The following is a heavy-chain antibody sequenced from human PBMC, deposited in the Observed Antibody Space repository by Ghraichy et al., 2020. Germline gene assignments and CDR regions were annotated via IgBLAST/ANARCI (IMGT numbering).Heavy chain of an antibody. J-gene: IGHJ4*02. Sequence: GGSLRLSCATSGFTFSNYPMSWVRQAPGKGLEWVANINQDGSEKYYVDSVKGRFTMSRDNSKNSLFLQMNSLRVEDTAVYYCARDPWGSGLDYWGQGTLVTVSS. D-gene: IGHD7-27*01. CDR1: GFTFSNYP. V-gene: IGHV3-7*01. CDR3: ARDPWGSGLDY. CDR2: INQDGSEK.